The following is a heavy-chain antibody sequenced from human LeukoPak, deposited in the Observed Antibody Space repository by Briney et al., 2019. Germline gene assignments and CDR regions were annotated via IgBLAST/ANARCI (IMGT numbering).Heavy chain of an antibody. CDR1: GFTFDSYA. V-gene: IGHV3-23*01. CDR2: ISGGGGIT. Sequence: GGSLSLSCAASGFTFDSYAMTWVRQAPGKGLEWVSSISGGGGITNYADSVKGRFTISRDNTKYTLFLQMNSLRAEDTAVYYCAKYGVDCSSTSCYPLYYMDVWGKGTTVTVSS. J-gene: IGHJ6*03. CDR3: AKYGVDCSSTSCYPLYYMDV. D-gene: IGHD2-2*01.